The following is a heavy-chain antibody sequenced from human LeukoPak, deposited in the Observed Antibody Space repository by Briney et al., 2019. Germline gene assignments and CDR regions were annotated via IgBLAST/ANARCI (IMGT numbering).Heavy chain of an antibody. D-gene: IGHD6-19*01. Sequence: PGGSLRLSCEASGFTFSSYNMNWVRQAPGKGLEWVSSISSSGSYINYADSVKGRFTISRDNAKNSLYLQMNSLRAEDTAVYYCARDPNCSGWYGCFVDYWGQGTLVTVSS. J-gene: IGHJ4*02. V-gene: IGHV3-21*01. CDR1: GFTFSSYN. CDR2: ISSSGSYI. CDR3: ARDPNCSGWYGCFVDY.